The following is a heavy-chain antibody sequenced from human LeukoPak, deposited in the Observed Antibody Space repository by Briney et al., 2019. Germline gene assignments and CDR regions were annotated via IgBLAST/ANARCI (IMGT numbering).Heavy chain of an antibody. J-gene: IGHJ5*02. V-gene: IGHV4-34*01. CDR3: ARGARVVVVAATVIWFDP. CDR2: INHSGST. D-gene: IGHD2-15*01. CDR1: DGSFSGYY. Sequence: SEILSLTCAVYDGSFSGYYWSWIRQPPGKGLEWIGEINHSGSTNYNPSLKSRVTISVDTSKNQFSLKLSSVTAADTAVYYCARGARVVVVAATVIWFDPWGQGILVTVSS.